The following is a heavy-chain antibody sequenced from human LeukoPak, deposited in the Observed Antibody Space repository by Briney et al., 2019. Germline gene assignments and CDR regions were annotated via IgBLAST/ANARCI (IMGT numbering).Heavy chain of an antibody. CDR3: ARDVSPLLIPLFDF. CDR2: ISGSGGTI. J-gene: IGHJ4*02. Sequence: PGGSLRLSCAASGFTFSIYAMTWVRQAPGKGLEWVSAISGSGGTIYYADSVKGRFTISRDNSKNTLYLQLNSLRAEDAALYYCARDVSPLLIPLFDFWGQGTLVTVSS. V-gene: IGHV3-23*01. D-gene: IGHD3-10*01. CDR1: GFTFSIYA.